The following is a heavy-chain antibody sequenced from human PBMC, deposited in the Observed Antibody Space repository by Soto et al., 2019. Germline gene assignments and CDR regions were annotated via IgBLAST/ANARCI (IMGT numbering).Heavy chain of an antibody. D-gene: IGHD6-6*01. CDR1: GGSISSGGYY. J-gene: IGHJ6*02. V-gene: IGHV4-31*03. CDR2: IYYSGST. Sequence: PSETLSLTCTVSGGSISSGGYYWSRIRQHPGKGLEWIGYIYYSGSTYYNPSLKSRVTISVDTSKNQFSLKLSSVTAADTAVYYCARDVTPLKGSSSSYYYYGMDVWGQGTTVTVSS. CDR3: ARDVTPLKGSSSSYYYYGMDV.